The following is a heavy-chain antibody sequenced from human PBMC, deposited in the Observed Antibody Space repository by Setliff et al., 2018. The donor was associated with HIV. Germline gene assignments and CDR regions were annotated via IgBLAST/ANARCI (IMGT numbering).Heavy chain of an antibody. CDR2: ISGSGGST. Sequence: GGSLRLSCAVSGFTFSTYAMSWVRQAPGKGLEWVSAISGSGGSTYYADSVKGRVTISRDNSKNTLYLQMNSLRAEDTAVYYCAKSDYYDSSGYYLPGAFDIWGQGTMVTVSS. V-gene: IGHV3-23*01. CDR1: GFTFSTYA. CDR3: AKSDYYDSSGYYLPGAFDI. D-gene: IGHD3-22*01. J-gene: IGHJ3*02.